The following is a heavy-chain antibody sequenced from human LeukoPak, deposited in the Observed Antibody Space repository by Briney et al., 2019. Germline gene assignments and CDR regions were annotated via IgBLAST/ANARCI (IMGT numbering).Heavy chain of an antibody. Sequence: ASVKVSCKASGYTFTGYYMHWVRQAPGQGLEWMGWINPNSGGTNYAQKFQGRVTLTRDTSISTAYMELSRLRCDDTAVYYCALVAPAATFDYWGQGTLVIVSS. CDR2: INPNSGGT. CDR1: GYTFTGYY. D-gene: IGHD2-2*01. CDR3: ALVAPAATFDY. V-gene: IGHV1-2*02. J-gene: IGHJ4*02.